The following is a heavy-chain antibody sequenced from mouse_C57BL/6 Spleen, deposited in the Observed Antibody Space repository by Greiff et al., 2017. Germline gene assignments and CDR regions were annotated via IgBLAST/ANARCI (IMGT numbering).Heavy chain of an antibody. V-gene: IGHV1-62-2*01. D-gene: IGHD2-13*01. CDR3: AIHEEYGDATFDY. J-gene: IGHJ2*01. CDR2: FYPGSGSI. CDR1: GYTFTEYT. Sequence: QVQLQQSGAELVKPGASVKLSCKASGYTFTEYTIHWVKQRSGKGLEWIGWFYPGSGSIKYNEKFKDKATFTADKSSRTVYMELSRLTSEDSAVYFCAIHEEYGDATFDYWGQGTTLTVSS.